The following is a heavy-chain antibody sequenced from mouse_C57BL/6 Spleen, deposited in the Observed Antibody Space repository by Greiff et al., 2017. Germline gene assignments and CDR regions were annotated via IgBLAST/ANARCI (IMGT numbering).Heavy chain of an antibody. V-gene: IGHV1-26*01. CDR3: ARSTVFDY. J-gene: IGHJ2*01. CDR2: INPNNGGT. CDR1: GYTFTDYY. Sequence: VQLQQSGPELVKPGASVKISCKASGYTFTDYYMNWVKQSHGKSLEWIGDINPNNGGTSYNQKFKGKATLTVDKSSSTAYMELRSLTSEDSAVYYCARSTVFDYWGQGTTLTVSS. D-gene: IGHD1-1*01.